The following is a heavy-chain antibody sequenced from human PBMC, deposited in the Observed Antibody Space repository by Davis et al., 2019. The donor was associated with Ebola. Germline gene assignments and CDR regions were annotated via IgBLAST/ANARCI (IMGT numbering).Heavy chain of an antibody. CDR2: ISSDGSNK. CDR1: GFTFRNYG. V-gene: IGHV3-30*18. D-gene: IGHD3-10*01. CDR3: AKGRGYYGSGISAFDI. Sequence: PGGSLRLSCEASGFTFRNYGMHWVRQAPGKGLEWVAVISSDGSNKFYVDTVKGRFTISRDNSKKTLNLQMNSLRAEDTAVYYCAKGRGYYGSGISAFDIWGQGTMVTVSS. J-gene: IGHJ3*02.